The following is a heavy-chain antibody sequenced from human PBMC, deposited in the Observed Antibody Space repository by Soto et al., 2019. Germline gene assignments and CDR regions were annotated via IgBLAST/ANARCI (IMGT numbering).Heavy chain of an antibody. D-gene: IGHD2-8*01. Sequence: EVQLLESGGGLVQPGGSLRLSCVASRFSFSSYEMSWVRQAAGKGLEWVSRVSLTGDRTNYAGSVKGRFTVSRDNFKNTRYLEMDSLRPEDTAIYYWARGGGYCTPTSCAIDSWGRGTPVTVSS. J-gene: IGHJ4*02. CDR1: RFSFSSYE. CDR2: VSLTGDRT. CDR3: ARGGGYCTPTSCAIDS. V-gene: IGHV3-23*01.